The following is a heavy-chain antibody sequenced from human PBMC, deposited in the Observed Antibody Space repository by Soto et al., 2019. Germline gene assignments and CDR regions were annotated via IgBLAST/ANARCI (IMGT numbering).Heavy chain of an antibody. D-gene: IGHD4-17*01. CDR2: IYYSGST. Sequence: QVQLQESGPGLVKPSETLSLTCTVSGGSISSYYWSWIRQPPGKGLEWIGYIYYSGSTNYNPSLKSRVTISVDTSKNQFSLKLSSVTAADTAVYYCARQPPTRFYYGDYESFRGWYFDLWGRGTLVTVSS. V-gene: IGHV4-59*08. CDR1: GGSISSYY. CDR3: ARQPPTRFYYGDYESFRGWYFDL. J-gene: IGHJ2*01.